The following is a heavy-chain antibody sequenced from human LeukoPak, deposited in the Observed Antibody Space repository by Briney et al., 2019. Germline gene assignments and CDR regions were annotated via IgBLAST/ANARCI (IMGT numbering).Heavy chain of an antibody. CDR1: GYTFTGYY. D-gene: IGHD3-3*01. J-gene: IGHJ6*03. CDR3: ARAITPPPPYDFWSGYSVYMDV. V-gene: IGHV1-2*02. CDR2: INPNSGGT. Sequence: GASVKVSCKASGYTFTGYYMHWVRQAPGQGLEWMGWINPNSGGTNYAQKFQGRVTMTRDMSTSTVYMELSSLRSEDTAVYYCARAITPPPPYDFWSGYSVYMDVWGKGTTVTVSS.